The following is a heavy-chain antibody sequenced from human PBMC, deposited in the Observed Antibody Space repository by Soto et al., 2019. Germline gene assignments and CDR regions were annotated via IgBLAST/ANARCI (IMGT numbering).Heavy chain of an antibody. CDR3: ARRECSGGTCHFDP. Sequence: QVQRQESGPGLVKPSETLSLTCTVSGASISSSNYYRAWIRQPPGKGLEWIGSIHYTGSTYYNPSLKSRVTISVDTSKNRFSLRLTSVTAADTAVYYCARRECSGGTCHFDPWGQGTLVTVSS. D-gene: IGHD2-15*01. V-gene: IGHV4-39*01. CDR2: IHYTGST. CDR1: GASISSSNYY. J-gene: IGHJ5*02.